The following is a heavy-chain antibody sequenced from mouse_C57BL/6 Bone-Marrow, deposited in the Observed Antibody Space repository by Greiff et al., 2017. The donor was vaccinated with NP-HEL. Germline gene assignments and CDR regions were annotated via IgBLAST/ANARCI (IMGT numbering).Heavy chain of an antibody. CDR2: IRSKSNNYAT. D-gene: IGHD1-1*01. CDR1: GFSFNTYA. J-gene: IGHJ1*03. V-gene: IGHV10-1*01. Sequence: DVMLVESGGGLVQPKGSLKLSCAASGFSFNTYAMNWVRQAPGKGLEWVARIRSKSNNYATYYADSVKDRFTISRDDSESMLYLQMNNLKTEDTAMYYCMRGDTTWYFDVWGTGTTVTVSS. CDR3: MRGDTTWYFDV.